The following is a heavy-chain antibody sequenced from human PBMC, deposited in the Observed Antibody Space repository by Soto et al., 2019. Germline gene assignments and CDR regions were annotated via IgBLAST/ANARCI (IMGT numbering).Heavy chain of an antibody. J-gene: IGHJ4*02. D-gene: IGHD1-26*01. CDR3: ARLDKHGGSYRIDY. CDR1: GGSISSGGYY. CDR2: IYYSGST. Sequence: SETLSLTCTVSGGSISSGGYYWSWIRQHPGKGLEWIGYIYYSGSTYYNPSLKSRVTISVDTSKNQFSLKLSSVTAADTAVYYCARLDKHGGSYRIDYWGQGTLVTVSS. V-gene: IGHV4-31*03.